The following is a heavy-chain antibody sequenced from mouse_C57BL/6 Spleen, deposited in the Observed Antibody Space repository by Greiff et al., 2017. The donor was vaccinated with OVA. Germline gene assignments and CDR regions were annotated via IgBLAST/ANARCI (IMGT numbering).Heavy chain of an antibody. V-gene: IGHV1-69*01. CDR3: ARGYGSSYGPFAY. J-gene: IGHJ3*01. D-gene: IGHD1-1*01. CDR2: IDPSDSYT. CDR1: GYTFTSYW. Sequence: QVQLQQPGAELVMPGASVKLSCKASGYTFTSYWMHWVKQRPGQGLEWIGEIDPSDSYTNYNQKFKGKSTLTVDKSSSTAYMQLSSLTSEDSAVYDCARGYGSSYGPFAYWGQGTLVTVSA.